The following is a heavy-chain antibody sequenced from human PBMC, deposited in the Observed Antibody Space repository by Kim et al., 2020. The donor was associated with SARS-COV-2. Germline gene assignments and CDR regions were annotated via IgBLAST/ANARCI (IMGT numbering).Heavy chain of an antibody. CDR1: GYTFNTYG. Sequence: ASVKVSCKASGYTFNTYGISWVRQAPGQGLQWMGWISIYNGNTDYAENFQGRVSMTADTTTTTAYMEMKSLRFDDTAVYYCARVPSSTWYVGGQLVVHYYMDVWGNGTTVSVSS. V-gene: IGHV1-18*01. J-gene: IGHJ6*03. CDR3: ARVPSSTWYVGGQLVVHYYMDV. D-gene: IGHD6-13*01. CDR2: ISIYNGNT.